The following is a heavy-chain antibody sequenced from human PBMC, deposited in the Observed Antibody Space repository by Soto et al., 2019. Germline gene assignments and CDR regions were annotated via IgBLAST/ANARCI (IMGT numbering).Heavy chain of an antibody. CDR1: GDSVSSNSAA. V-gene: IGHV6-1*01. CDR2: TYYRSKWYN. D-gene: IGHD6-6*01. Sequence: SQTLSLTCAISGDSVSSNSAAWNWIRQSPSRGLEWLGRTYYRSKWYNDYAVSVKSRITINPDTSKNQFSLQLNSVTPEDTAVYCCARDRRRXQLVPSYYYYGMDVWGEGTAITVSS. CDR3: ARDRRRXQLVPSYYYYGMDV. J-gene: IGHJ6*04.